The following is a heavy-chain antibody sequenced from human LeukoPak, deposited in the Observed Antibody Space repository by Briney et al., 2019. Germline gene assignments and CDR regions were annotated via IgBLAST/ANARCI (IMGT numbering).Heavy chain of an antibody. CDR3: ARGAEYYAIWRGYAGYSDY. J-gene: IGHJ4*02. CDR1: GYAISNGYY. D-gene: IGHD3-3*01. CDR2: IYHRGGT. V-gene: IGHV4-38-2*02. Sequence: SETLSLTCTVYGYAISNGYYWGWIRQPPGKGLEWVGSIYHRGGTYYNLSLRSRVTISLDRSKKKFSLKLTSVTAADTAVYFCARGAEYYAIWRGYAGYSDYWGQGISVTVSS.